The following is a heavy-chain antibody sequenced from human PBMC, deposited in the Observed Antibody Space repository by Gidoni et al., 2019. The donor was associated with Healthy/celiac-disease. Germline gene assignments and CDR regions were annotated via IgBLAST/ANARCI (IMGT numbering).Heavy chain of an antibody. J-gene: IGHJ5*02. Sequence: QVQPVQSGAEVKKPGASVKVSCKASGYTFTSYGISWVRQAPGQGLEWMGWISAYNGNTNYAQTLQGRVTMTTDTSTSTAYMELRSLRSDDTAVYYCARTSAMAAAGTNSWFDPWGQGTLVTVSS. D-gene: IGHD6-13*01. CDR2: ISAYNGNT. CDR3: ARTSAMAAAGTNSWFDP. V-gene: IGHV1-18*01. CDR1: GYTFTSYG.